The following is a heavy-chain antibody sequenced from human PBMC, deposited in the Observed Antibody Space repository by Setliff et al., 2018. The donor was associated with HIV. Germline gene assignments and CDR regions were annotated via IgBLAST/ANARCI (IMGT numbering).Heavy chain of an antibody. J-gene: IGHJ6*03. Sequence: SETLSLTCAVSGYSISSGHYLGWIRQPPGKGLEWIGSIYHSGTTYDNPSLKSRVTISVDPSKNQFSLKLSSVTAADTAVYYCSRHGSDEAYYDYMDVWGKGTTVTVSS. CDR3: SRHGSDEAYYDYMDV. CDR1: GYSISSGHY. V-gene: IGHV4-38-2*01. CDR2: IYHSGTT. D-gene: IGHD2-2*03.